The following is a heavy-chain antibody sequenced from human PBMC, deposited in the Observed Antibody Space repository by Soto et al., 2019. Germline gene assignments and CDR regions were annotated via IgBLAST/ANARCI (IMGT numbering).Heavy chain of an antibody. CDR2: IKQDGSEQ. Sequence: EVQLVESGGGLVQPGGSLRLSCAASGFTFSSYWMSWVRQAPGKGLEWVANIKQDGSEQYYVDSVKGRFTISRDNAKNSLYLQMSSLGAEDTAVYYCARDSFPYSGSWPYYYYYYMDVRGKGTTVTVSS. D-gene: IGHD6-13*01. CDR1: GFTFSSYW. J-gene: IGHJ6*03. CDR3: ARDSFPYSGSWPYYYYYYMDV. V-gene: IGHV3-7*01.